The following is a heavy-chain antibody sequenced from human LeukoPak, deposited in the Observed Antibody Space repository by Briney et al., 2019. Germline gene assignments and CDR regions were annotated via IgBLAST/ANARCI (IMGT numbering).Heavy chain of an antibody. CDR1: GGTFSSYA. J-gene: IGHJ4*02. CDR2: IFPILGTA. D-gene: IGHD5-24*01. CDR3: AVNRRDGYNFGFGY. Sequence: ASVKVSCKASGGTFSSYAISWVRQAPAQGLKWMGGIFPILGTANYPQKFQGRVQITGDESTSTAYMELSSLRSEETAVYYCAVNRRDGYNFGFGYWGQGTLVTVSS. V-gene: IGHV1-69*13.